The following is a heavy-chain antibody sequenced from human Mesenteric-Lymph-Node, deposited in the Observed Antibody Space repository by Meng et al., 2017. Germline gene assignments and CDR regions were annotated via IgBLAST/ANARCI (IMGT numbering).Heavy chain of an antibody. CDR1: GGSFSGYY. CDR2: INHSGST. CDR3: ARGGESYDYVWGSYRTEFDY. V-gene: IGHV4-34*01. J-gene: IGHJ4*02. Sequence: VPLQQWGARLLQPSETLSLTCAVYGGSFSGYYWSWIRQPPGKGLEWIGEINHSGSTNYNPSLKSRVTISVDTSKNQFSLKLSSVTAADTDVYYCARGGESYDYVWGSYRTEFDYWGQGTLVTVSS. D-gene: IGHD3-16*02.